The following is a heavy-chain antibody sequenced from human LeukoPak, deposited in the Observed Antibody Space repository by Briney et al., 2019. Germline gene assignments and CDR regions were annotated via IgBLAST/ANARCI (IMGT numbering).Heavy chain of an antibody. V-gene: IGHV4-30-2*01. CDR1: GGSISSGGYS. CDR3: ARDTNPYDFWSGYSAFDI. J-gene: IGHJ3*02. D-gene: IGHD3-3*01. CDR2: IYHSGST. Sequence: SQTLSLTCAVSGGSISSGGYSWSWIRQPPGKGLEWIGYIYHSGSTYYNPSLKSRVTISVDRSKNQFSLKLSSVTAADTAVYYCARDTNPYDFWSGYSAFDIWGQGTMVTVSS.